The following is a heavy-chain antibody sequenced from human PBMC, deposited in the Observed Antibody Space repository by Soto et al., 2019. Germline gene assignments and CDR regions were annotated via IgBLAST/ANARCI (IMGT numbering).Heavy chain of an antibody. J-gene: IGHJ5*02. V-gene: IGHV3-33*01. D-gene: IGHD3-10*01. Sequence: QVQLVESGGGVVQPGRSLRLSCEGSGFTFNKYGMHWVRQAPGKGLEWVAIIWYDGSNDFYGDSVKGRFTISKDNSKNKVYLEMDSLRVEDTGIYYCARAGVENWLDPWGQGTLVTVSS. CDR2: IWYDGSND. CDR3: ARAGVENWLDP. CDR1: GFTFNKYG.